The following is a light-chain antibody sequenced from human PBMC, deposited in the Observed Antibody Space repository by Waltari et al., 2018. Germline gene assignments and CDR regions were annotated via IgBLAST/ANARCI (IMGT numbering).Light chain of an antibody. CDR3: MQLTQWPWT. Sequence: DAVLTQSPLSLPVTLGQPASISCRSSQSLLSSDGNTYLSWFQLRPGQSPRRLIYKVFNRDSGVPDRVGGSGSGTDFTLKISRVEAEDVGDYYCMQLTQWPWTFGQGTKVEIK. J-gene: IGKJ1*01. CDR1: QSLLSSDGNTY. V-gene: IGKV2-30*01. CDR2: KVF.